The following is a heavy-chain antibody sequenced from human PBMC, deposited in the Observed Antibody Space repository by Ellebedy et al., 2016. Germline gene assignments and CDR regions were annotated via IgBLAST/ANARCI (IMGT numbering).Heavy chain of an antibody. D-gene: IGHD3-3*01. CDR1: GFTFSVAG. J-gene: IGHJ4*02. CDR3: ARDGSEWSRDH. Sequence: GEFLKISXAASGFTFSVAGMTWVRQAPGKGLEWVATIVFSGTATYYSDSLKGRFIISRDNAKNSLFLQMSSLRVEDTAVYYCARDGSEWSRDHWGQGTLVTVSS. CDR2: IVFSGTAT. V-gene: IGHV3-21*01.